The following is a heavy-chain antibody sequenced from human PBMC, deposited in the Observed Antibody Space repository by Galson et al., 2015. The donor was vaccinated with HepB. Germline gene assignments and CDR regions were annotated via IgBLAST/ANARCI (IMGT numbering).Heavy chain of an antibody. CDR1: GFTFSSYG. Sequence: SLRLSCAASGFTFSSYGMHWVRQAPGKGLEWVAVISYDGSNKYYADSVKGRFTISRDNSKNTLYLQMNSLRAEDTAVYYCAKEAGMVRGWDTNQPQIGIDYWGQGTLVTVSS. CDR3: AKEAGMVRGWDTNQPQIGIDY. D-gene: IGHD3-10*01. V-gene: IGHV3-30*18. CDR2: ISYDGSNK. J-gene: IGHJ4*02.